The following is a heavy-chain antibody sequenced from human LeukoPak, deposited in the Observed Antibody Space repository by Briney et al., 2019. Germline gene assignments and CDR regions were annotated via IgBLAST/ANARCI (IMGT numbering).Heavy chain of an antibody. D-gene: IGHD1-26*01. CDR2: IYPGDSDT. Sequence: GESLKISCKGSGYSFTNHWIGWVRQMPGKGLEWMGIIYPGDSDTRYSPSFRGQVTISADKSTSTAYLQWSRLKASDTAIYYCARHEGSGSYYSYWGQGTLVTVSS. CDR3: ARHEGSGSYYSY. CDR1: GYSFTNHW. J-gene: IGHJ4*02. V-gene: IGHV5-51*01.